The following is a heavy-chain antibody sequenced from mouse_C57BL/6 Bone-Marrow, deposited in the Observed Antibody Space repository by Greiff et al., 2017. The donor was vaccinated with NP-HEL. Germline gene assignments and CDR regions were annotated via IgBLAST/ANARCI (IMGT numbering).Heavy chain of an antibody. J-gene: IGHJ2*01. V-gene: IGHV6-6*01. CDR2: IRNKANNHAT. D-gene: IGHD2-4*01. Sequence: EVQRVESGGGLVQPGGSMKLSCAASGFTFSDAWMDWVRQSPEKGLEWVAEIRNKANNHATYYAESVKGRFTISRDDSKSSVYLQMNSLRAEDTGINYCTRRGDYDYFDYWGQGTTLTVSS. CDR1: GFTFSDAW. CDR3: TRRGDYDYFDY.